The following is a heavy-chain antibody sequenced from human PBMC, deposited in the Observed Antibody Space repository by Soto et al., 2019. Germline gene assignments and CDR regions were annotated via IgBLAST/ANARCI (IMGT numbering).Heavy chain of an antibody. J-gene: IGHJ4*02. V-gene: IGHV2-70*01. CDR2: IDWDDDK. D-gene: IGHD3-22*01. Sequence: ESGPTLVNPTQTLTLTCTFSGFSLSTSGMCVSWIRQPPGKALEWLALIDWDDDKYYSTSLKTRLTISTDTSKNQVVLTMTNMDPVDTATYYCARTPTWYYDGSGYYLRSYYFDYWGQGTLVTVSS. CDR3: ARTPTWYYDGSGYYLRSYYFDY. CDR1: GFSLSTSGMC.